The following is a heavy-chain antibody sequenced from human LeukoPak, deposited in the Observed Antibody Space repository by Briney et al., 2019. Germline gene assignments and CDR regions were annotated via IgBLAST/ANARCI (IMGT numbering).Heavy chain of an antibody. CDR2: ISYDGSNK. V-gene: IGHV3-30-3*01. CDR3: ARDGRGYSYGSDY. J-gene: IGHJ4*02. Sequence: PGGSLRLSCAASGFTFSSYAMHWVRQAPGKGLEWVAVISYDGSNKYYADPVKGRFTISRDNSKNTLYLQMNSLRAEDTAVYYCARDGRGYSYGSDYWGQGTLVTVSS. CDR1: GFTFSSYA. D-gene: IGHD5-18*01.